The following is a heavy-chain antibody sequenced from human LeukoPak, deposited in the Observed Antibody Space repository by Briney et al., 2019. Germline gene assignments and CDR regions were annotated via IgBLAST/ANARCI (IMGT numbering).Heavy chain of an antibody. Sequence: GGSLRLSCAASGFTFIDYSMNWVRQAPGKGLEWISYIGISSGNTKYADSVKGRFTISRDKARNSLYLQMNSLRVEDTAMYYCRRDPPFAFYNRGHGTLVTVSS. CDR3: RRDPPFAFYN. V-gene: IGHV3-48*01. J-gene: IGHJ4*01. CDR2: IGISSGNT. CDR1: GFTFIDYS.